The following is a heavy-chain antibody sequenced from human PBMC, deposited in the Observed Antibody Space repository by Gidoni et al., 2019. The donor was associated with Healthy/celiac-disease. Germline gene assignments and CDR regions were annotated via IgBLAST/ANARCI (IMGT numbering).Heavy chain of an antibody. CDR2: IYYSGST. J-gene: IGHJ2*01. CDR1: GGSISSGVYY. CDR3: ARVCGGDCYPDWYFDL. Sequence: QVQLQESGPGLVKPSQTLSLNCTVSGGSISSGVYYWSWIRQPPGKGLEWIGYIYYSGSTYYNPSLKSRVTISVDTSKNQFSLKLSSVTAADTAVYYCARVCGGDCYPDWYFDLWGRGTLVTVSS. D-gene: IGHD2-21*02. V-gene: IGHV4-30-4*01.